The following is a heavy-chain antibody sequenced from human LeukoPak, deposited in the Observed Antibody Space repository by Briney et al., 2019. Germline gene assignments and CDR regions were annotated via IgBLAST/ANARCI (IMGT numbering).Heavy chain of an antibody. CDR3: ATQGPAAPYYYYYGMDV. J-gene: IGHJ6*02. CDR1: GYTFTSYY. Sequence: ASVKVSCKASGYTFTSYYMHWVRQAPGKGLEWMGGFDPGDGETIYAQKFQGRVTMTEDTSTDTAYMELSSLRSEDTAVYYCATQGPAAPYYYYYGMDVWGQGTTVTVSS. CDR2: FDPGDGET. V-gene: IGHV1-24*01. D-gene: IGHD2-2*01.